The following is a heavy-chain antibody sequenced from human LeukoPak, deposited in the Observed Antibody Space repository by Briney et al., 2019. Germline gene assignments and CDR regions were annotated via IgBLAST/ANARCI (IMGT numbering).Heavy chain of an antibody. CDR2: ISGSGGST. CDR3: ARTCSSTSCYREIDY. J-gene: IGHJ4*02. Sequence: GGSLRLSCAASGFTFSSYAMSWVRQAPGKGLEWVSAISGSGGSTYYANSVKGRFTISRENSKNTLYLQMNSLRAEDTAVYYLARTCSSTSCYREIDYWGQGTLVTVSS. D-gene: IGHD2-2*01. V-gene: IGHV3-23*01. CDR1: GFTFSSYA.